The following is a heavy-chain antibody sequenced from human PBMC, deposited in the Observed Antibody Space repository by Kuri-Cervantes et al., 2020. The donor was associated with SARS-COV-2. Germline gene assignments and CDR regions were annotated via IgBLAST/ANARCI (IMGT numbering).Heavy chain of an antibody. CDR2: IRSKANSYAT. CDR3: ARAMWPYHYDSSGLIFDY. J-gene: IGHJ4*02. D-gene: IGHD3-22*01. CDR1: GFTFSGSA. V-gene: IGHV3-73*01. Sequence: GESLKISCAASGFTFSGSAMHWVRQASGKGLEWVGRIRSKANSYATAYAASVKGRFTISRDDSKNTAYLQMNSLRAEDTAVYYCARAMWPYHYDSSGLIFDYWGQGTLVTVSS.